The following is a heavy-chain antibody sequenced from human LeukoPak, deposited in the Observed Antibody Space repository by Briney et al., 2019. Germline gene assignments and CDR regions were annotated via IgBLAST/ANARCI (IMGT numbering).Heavy chain of an antibody. CDR1: VNSFTNYW. CDR3: TRVTGLPGQVDS. J-gene: IGHJ4*02. V-gene: IGHV5-51*01. Sequence: GESLKISCKGSVNSFTNYWIGWVRQMPGKGLEWMGIIYPGDSDTRYSPSFQGHVTISADKSISTAYVQWSSLKASDTAVYYCTRVTGLPGQVDSWGQGTLVTVSS. D-gene: IGHD3-9*01. CDR2: IYPGDSDT.